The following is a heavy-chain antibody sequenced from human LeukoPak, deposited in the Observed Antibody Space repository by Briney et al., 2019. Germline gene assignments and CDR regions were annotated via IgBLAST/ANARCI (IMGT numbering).Heavy chain of an antibody. CDR3: ARESRIGHLFDY. D-gene: IGHD2-15*01. V-gene: IGHV4-31*03. CDR2: IYYSGST. CDR1: GGSISSGGYY. J-gene: IGHJ4*02. Sequence: PSETLSHTCTVSGGSISSGGYYWSWLRQHPGQGLEWIGYIYYSGSTYYNPSLKSRVTISVDTSKNQFSLKLSSVTAADTAVYYCARESRIGHLFDYWGQGTLVTVSS.